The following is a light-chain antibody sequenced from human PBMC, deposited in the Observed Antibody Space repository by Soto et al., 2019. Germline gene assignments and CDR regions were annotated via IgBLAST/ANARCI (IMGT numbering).Light chain of an antibody. CDR2: EVS. Sequence: QSALTQPPSASGSPGQSVTISCTGSSSDVGGYNYVSWYQQHPGKAPKLMIYEVSKRPSGVADRLSGSKSGNTASLTVSGLQAEDEAAYYCSSYGGSNTVVFGGGTKLTVL. CDR3: SSYGGSNTVV. J-gene: IGLJ2*01. CDR1: SSDVGGYNY. V-gene: IGLV2-8*01.